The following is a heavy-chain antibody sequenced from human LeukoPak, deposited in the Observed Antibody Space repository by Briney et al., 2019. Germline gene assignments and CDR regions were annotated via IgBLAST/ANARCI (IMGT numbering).Heavy chain of an antibody. Sequence: SETLSLTCTVSGDSISSSFWSWIRQPAGKGLEWIGRIYTSGSTNYNPSLKSRVTISVDTSKNQFSLKLSSVTAADTAVYYCARDLEYSSSYYFDYWGQGTLVTVSS. V-gene: IGHV4-4*07. CDR1: GDSISSSF. D-gene: IGHD6-6*01. J-gene: IGHJ4*02. CDR2: IYTSGST. CDR3: ARDLEYSSSYYFDY.